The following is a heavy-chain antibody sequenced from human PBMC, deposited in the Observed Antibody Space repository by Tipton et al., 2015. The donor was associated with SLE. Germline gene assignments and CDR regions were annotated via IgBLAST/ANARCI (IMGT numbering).Heavy chain of an antibody. Sequence: SLRLSCAASGFTFSTYPLHWVRQAPGKGLEWVAVIWYDGSNKYYADSVKGRFTISRDNSKNTLYLQMNSLRAEDTAVYYCASQLGYCSSTSCYGGYYYYYGMDVWGQGTTVTVSS. CDR3: ASQLGYCSSTSCYGGYYYYYGMDV. D-gene: IGHD2-2*01. J-gene: IGHJ6*02. V-gene: IGHV3-33*08. CDR1: GFTFSTYP. CDR2: IWYDGSNK.